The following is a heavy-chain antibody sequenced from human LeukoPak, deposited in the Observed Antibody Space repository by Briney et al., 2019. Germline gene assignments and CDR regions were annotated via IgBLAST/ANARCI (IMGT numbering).Heavy chain of an antibody. CDR1: GGSFSGYY. D-gene: IGHD2-2*01. V-gene: IGHV4-34*01. CDR2: INHSGST. CDR3: ARLRTSY. J-gene: IGHJ4*02. Sequence: SETLSLTCAVYGGSFSGYYWNWIRQPPGKGLEWIGEINHSGSTNYNPSLKSRVTISVDTSKNQFSLKLSSVTAADTAVYYCARLRTSYWGQGTLVTVSS.